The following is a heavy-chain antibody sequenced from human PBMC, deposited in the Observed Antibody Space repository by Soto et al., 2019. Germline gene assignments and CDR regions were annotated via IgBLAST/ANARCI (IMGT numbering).Heavy chain of an antibody. CDR2: IYRSGST. Sequence: PSETLSLTCTVSGGSISSYYWSWIRQPPGKGLEWIGYIYRSGSTYYNPSLKSRVTISVDRSKNQFSLKLSSVTAADTAVYYCAREMTTVTTFDYWGQGTLVTVSS. D-gene: IGHD4-4*01. CDR1: GGSISSYY. J-gene: IGHJ4*02. CDR3: AREMTTVTTFDY. V-gene: IGHV4-59*12.